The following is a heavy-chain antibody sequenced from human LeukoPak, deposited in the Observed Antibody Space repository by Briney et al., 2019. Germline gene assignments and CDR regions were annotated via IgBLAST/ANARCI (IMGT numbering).Heavy chain of an antibody. V-gene: IGHV3-43*02. D-gene: IGHD3-22*01. Sequence: GGSLRLSCAASGFTSDDYAMHWVRQAPGKGLEWVSFITGDGGSTYYADSVKGRFTISRDNSKNSLYLQMNSLRTQDTALYYCAKGYHYDSSGYYYLDYWGQGTLVTVSS. CDR3: AKGYHYDSSGYYYLDY. J-gene: IGHJ4*02. CDR2: ITGDGGST. CDR1: GFTSDDYA.